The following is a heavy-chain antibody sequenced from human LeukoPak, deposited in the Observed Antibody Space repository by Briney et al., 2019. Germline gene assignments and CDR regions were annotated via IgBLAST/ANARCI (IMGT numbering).Heavy chain of an antibody. CDR3: AKMDIVVVPAAMQGPFDY. Sequence: GGSLRLSCAASGFTFSSYGMHWVRQAPGKGLEWVAFIHYDGSDKYYADSVKGRFIISRDNSKNTLYLQMNSLRAEDTAVYYCAKMDIVVVPAAMQGPFDYWGQGTLVTVSS. V-gene: IGHV3-30*02. J-gene: IGHJ4*02. CDR2: IHYDGSDK. D-gene: IGHD2-2*03. CDR1: GFTFSSYG.